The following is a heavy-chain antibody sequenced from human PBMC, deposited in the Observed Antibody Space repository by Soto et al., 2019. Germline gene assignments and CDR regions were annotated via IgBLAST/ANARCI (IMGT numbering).Heavy chain of an antibody. D-gene: IGHD5-12*01. Sequence: TSETLSLTCTVSGGSISSSSYYWGWIRQPPGKGLEWIGSIYYSGSTYYNPSLKSRVTISVDTSKNQFSLKLSSVTAADTAVYYCARAPDRWLQDAFDIWGQGTMVTVSS. CDR1: GGSISSSSYY. CDR3: ARAPDRWLQDAFDI. CDR2: IYYSGST. J-gene: IGHJ3*02. V-gene: IGHV4-39*01.